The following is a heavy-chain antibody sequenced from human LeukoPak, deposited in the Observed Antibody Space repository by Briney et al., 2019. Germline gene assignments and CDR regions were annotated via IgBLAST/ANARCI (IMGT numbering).Heavy chain of an antibody. Sequence: SETLSLTCTVSGGSISSSPYYWGWIRQPPGKGLEWIGNIYYSGSAYYNPSLKTRVTISVDTSKNQFSLKLTSVTAEDTAVYYCARHASVDGNWPRPLDYWGQGSLVTVSS. J-gene: IGHJ4*02. CDR3: ARHASVDGNWPRPLDY. D-gene: IGHD6-19*01. CDR2: IYYSGSA. V-gene: IGHV4-39*01. CDR1: GGSISSSPYY.